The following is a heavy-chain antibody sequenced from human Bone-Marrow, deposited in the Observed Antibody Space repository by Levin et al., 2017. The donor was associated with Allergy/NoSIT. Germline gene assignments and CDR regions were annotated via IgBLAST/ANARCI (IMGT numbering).Heavy chain of an antibody. CDR2: ISSSSSYI. CDR3: ARGRVGAPWDY. J-gene: IGHJ4*02. D-gene: IGHD1-26*01. V-gene: IGHV3-21*01. CDR1: GFTFSSYS. Sequence: GESLKISCAASGFTFSSYSMNWVRQAPGKGLEWVSSISSSSSYIYYADSVKGRFTISRDNAKNSLYLQMNSLRAEDTAVYYCARGRVGAPWDYWGQGTLVTVSS.